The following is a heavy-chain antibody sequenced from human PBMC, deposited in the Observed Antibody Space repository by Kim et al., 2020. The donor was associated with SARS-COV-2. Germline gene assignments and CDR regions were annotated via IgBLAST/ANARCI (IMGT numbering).Heavy chain of an antibody. CDR3: ASVSDY. J-gene: IGHJ4*02. CDR2: SDGGST. D-gene: IGHD4-4*01. V-gene: IGHV3-74*01. Sequence: SDGGSTGYADSVKGRFTISRDNAKNTLYLQMNSLRAEDTAVYYCASVSDYWGQGTLVTVSS.